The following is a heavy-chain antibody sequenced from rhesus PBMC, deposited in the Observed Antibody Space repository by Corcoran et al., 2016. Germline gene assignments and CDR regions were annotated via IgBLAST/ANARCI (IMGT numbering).Heavy chain of an antibody. CDR1: GGSFSGYY. CDR2: ISGSSGST. Sequence: QVQLQESGPGLVKPSETLSLTCAVSGGSFSGYYWGWIRQPPGTGLEWIGYISGSSGSTDYNPSLKSRVTISTDTSKNQFSLKLSSVTAADTAVYYCARGRRFGLVQIDYWGQGVLVTVSS. CDR3: ARGRRFGLVQIDY. D-gene: IGHD3-3*01. J-gene: IGHJ4*01. V-gene: IGHV4-165*01.